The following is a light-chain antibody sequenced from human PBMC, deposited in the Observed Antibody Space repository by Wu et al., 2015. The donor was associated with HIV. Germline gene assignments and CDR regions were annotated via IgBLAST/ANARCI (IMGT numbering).Light chain of an antibody. Sequence: EILLTQSPGTLSLSPGERATLFCRASQSVSSNYLAWYQQKPGQAPRLLIYDASNRATGIPGRFSGSGSETDFTLTISRLEPEDFAVYYCQQYGSSPTFGGGTKVEIK. J-gene: IGKJ4*01. V-gene: IGKV3-20*01. CDR3: QQYGSSPT. CDR2: DAS. CDR1: QSVSSNY.